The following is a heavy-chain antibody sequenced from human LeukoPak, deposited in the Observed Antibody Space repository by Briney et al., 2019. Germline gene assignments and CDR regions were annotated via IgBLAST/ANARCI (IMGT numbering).Heavy chain of an antibody. Sequence: SETLCLSCTVSGGSISSGSYCWAWIRQPAGKGLEWIVRITTNGSTNYNPSLRRRGTTLVDTSTNQFSLRLSSVTAADTAMYYCARGPFYGDSVRFDYWGQGTLVTVSS. D-gene: IGHD4-17*01. CDR2: ITTNGST. J-gene: IGHJ4*02. CDR1: GGSISSGSYC. V-gene: IGHV4-61*02. CDR3: ARGPFYGDSVRFDY.